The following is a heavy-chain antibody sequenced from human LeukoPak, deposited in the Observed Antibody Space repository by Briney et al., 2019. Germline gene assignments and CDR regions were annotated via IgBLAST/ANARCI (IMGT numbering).Heavy chain of an antibody. J-gene: IGHJ3*02. V-gene: IGHV3-72*01. CDR3: VSATYFDDVGTSFDAFDN. CDR1: VFIFSDYH. D-gene: IGHD3-9*01. CDR2: ARNKPHGYTT. Sequence: GGSLRLSCAASVFIFSDYHMYWVRQAPGKALEGVSRARNKPHGYTTRYAVCVEGRLTIPRDDSNDSVNLQMDSLKLEHTSLYHCVSATYFDDVGTSFDAFDNWGEGTLVTVSS.